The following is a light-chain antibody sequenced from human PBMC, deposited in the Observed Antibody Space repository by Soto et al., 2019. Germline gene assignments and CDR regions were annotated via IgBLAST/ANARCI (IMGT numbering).Light chain of an antibody. CDR3: QQYNHWLWT. CDR2: GAS. Sequence: TQSPGTLSLSPGERATLSCRASQSIRSTLAWYQQKPGQAPRLLIYGASTRATGIPARFSGSGSGTEFTLTISSLQSEDVAVYYCQQYNHWLWTFGQGTKVDIK. CDR1: QSIRST. V-gene: IGKV3-15*01. J-gene: IGKJ1*01.